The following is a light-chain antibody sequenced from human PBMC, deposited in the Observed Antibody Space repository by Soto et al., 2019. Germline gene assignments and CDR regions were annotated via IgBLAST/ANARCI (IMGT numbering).Light chain of an antibody. CDR1: QSVCSSC. CDR2: GAS. J-gene: IGKJ2*01. Sequence: EIVLTQSPGTLSLSPGERATLSCRASQSVCSSCLAWYQQSPGQAPRLLVYGASNRATGIPDRFSGSGSGTDFTLTISSLQPDDFATYYCQRYNDYQYIFGQGTKLEIK. V-gene: IGKV3-20*01. CDR3: QRYNDYQYI.